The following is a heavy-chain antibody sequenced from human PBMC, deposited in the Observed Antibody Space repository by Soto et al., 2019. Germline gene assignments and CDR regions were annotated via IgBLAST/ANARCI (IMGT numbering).Heavy chain of an antibody. V-gene: IGHV3-30*18. D-gene: IGHD1-1*01. Sequence: GGSLRLSCAASGFRFSAYAMHWVRQAPGKGLEWVAVISYEGSNRFYADSVKGRFTVSRDNSKNMVYLQMNSLRGEDTAVFYCAKDYREYNFNYGMDVWGQGTKGKVS. CDR3: AKDYREYNFNYGMDV. J-gene: IGHJ6*02. CDR2: ISYEGSNR. CDR1: GFRFSAYA.